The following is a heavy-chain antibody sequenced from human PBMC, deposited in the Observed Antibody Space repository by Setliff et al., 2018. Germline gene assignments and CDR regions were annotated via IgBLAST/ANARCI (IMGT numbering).Heavy chain of an antibody. CDR3: ARSPPNRGVGQGHYMDV. CDR1: GYTLTNYY. V-gene: IGHV1-46*01. Sequence: ASVKVSCKASGYTLTNYYMHWVRQAPGQGLEWMGIINPSGGLTRYAQKFQGRVTMTRDTSTSTVYMEVISLRSEDTAVYYCARSPPNRGVGQGHYMDVWGKGTTVTVS. CDR2: INPSGGLT. D-gene: IGHD1-26*01. J-gene: IGHJ6*03.